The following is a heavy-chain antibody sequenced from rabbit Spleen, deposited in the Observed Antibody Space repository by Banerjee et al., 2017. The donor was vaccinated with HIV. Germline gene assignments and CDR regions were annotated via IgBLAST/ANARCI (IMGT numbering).Heavy chain of an antibody. CDR1: GFSFSNKAV. J-gene: IGHJ4*01. D-gene: IGHD2-1*01. Sequence: QEQLVESGGGLVKPEGSLTLSCTASGFSFSNKAVMCWVRQAPGKGLEWIACINAITGKAVYANWASGRFTISRTSSTTVTLRMTSLTAADRATYFCARDLVGVIGWNFYLWGQGTLVTVS. V-gene: IGHV1S45*01. CDR3: ARDLVGVIGWNFYL. CDR2: INAITGKA.